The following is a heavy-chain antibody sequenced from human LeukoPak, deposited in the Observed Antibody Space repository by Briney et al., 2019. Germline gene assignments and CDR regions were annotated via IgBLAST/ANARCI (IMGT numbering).Heavy chain of an antibody. CDR3: ARDYCSSTSCKYYYYGMDV. CDR1: GYTFTSYG. V-gene: IGHV1-18*01. Sequence: ASVKVSCNASGYTFTSYGITWVRQAPGQGLEWMGWISAYNGNTNYAQKLQGRVTMTTDTSTSTAYMELRSLRSDDTAVYYCARDYCSSTSCKYYYYGMDVWGQGTTVTVSS. CDR2: ISAYNGNT. J-gene: IGHJ6*02. D-gene: IGHD2-2*01.